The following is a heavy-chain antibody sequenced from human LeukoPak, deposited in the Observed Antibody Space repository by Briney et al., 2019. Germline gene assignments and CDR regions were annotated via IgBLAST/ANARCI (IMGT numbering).Heavy chain of an antibody. CDR1: GFTFSSYG. V-gene: IGHV3-33*01. CDR2: IWYVGSNK. J-gene: IGHJ4*02. D-gene: IGHD2-15*01. CDR3: ARAASIGGSDY. Sequence: PGGSLRLSCAASGFTFSSYGMHWVRQAPGKGLEWVAVIWYVGSNKYYADSVKGRFTISRDNSKNTLYLQMNSLRAEDTAVYYCARAASIGGSDYWGQGTLVTVSS.